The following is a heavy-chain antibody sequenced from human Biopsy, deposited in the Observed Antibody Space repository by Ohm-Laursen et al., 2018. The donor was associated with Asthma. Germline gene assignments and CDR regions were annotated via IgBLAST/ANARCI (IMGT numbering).Heavy chain of an antibody. CDR2: IVFASGAP. J-gene: IGHJ4*01. CDR1: GVALSGYT. D-gene: IGHD2/OR15-2a*01. V-gene: IGHV1-58*01. CDR3: AAGRTSLQGESLI. Sequence: SVKVSCNASGVALSGYTFEWVRQARGLGLEWNPWIVFASGAPNYAQNFQDRLTVTRDMSAGSISMELRGLSSTDTAVYYCAAGRTSLQGESLIWGQGTLVSVSS.